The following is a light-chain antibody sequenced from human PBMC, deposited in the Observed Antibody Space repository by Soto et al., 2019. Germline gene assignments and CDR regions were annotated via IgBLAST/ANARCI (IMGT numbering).Light chain of an antibody. V-gene: IGKV1-5*01. CDR1: QSIGSW. Sequence: DIQITQSPCTRSASVVDGVTITCLASQSIGSWLAWYQQKPGKAPKLLIYDASSRATGIPDRFRGGGSGTDFTLTISRLEPEDFAVYYCQQFSSYPLTCGGGTKVDIK. J-gene: IGKJ4*01. CDR2: DAS. CDR3: QQFSSYPLT.